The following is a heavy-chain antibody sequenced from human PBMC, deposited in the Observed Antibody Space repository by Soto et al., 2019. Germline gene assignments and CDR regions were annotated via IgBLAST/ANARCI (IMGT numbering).Heavy chain of an antibody. J-gene: IGHJ5*02. CDR1: DDPIGFYS. D-gene: IGHD6-19*01. CDR2: FHTSGST. Sequence: ETLSLTCTVSDDPIGFYSWSWIRQPSGKGLEWIGRFHTSGSTNYNPSLKSRVTMSVDTSKKQFSLKLTSVTAADTAVYYCARGQFSSAWVGDWFDPWGQGTLVTVSS. V-gene: IGHV4-4*07. CDR3: ARGQFSSAWVGDWFDP.